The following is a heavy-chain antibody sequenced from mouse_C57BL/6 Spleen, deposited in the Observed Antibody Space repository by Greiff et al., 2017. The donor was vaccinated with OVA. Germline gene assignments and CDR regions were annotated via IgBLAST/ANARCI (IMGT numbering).Heavy chain of an antibody. CDR2: ISYDGSN. CDR1: GYSITSGYY. V-gene: IGHV3-6*01. Sequence: ESGPGLVKPSQSLSLTCSVTGYSITSGYYWNWIRQSPGNKLEWMGYISYDGSNNYNPSLKNPISITRDTSKNQFCLKLKSVTTEDTATYYCAREGGYQGGFAYWGQGTLVTVSA. CDR3: AREGGYQGGFAY. D-gene: IGHD2-2*01. J-gene: IGHJ3*01.